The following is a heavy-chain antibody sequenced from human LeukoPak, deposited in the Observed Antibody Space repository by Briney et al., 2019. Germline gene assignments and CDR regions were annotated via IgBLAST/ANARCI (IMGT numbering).Heavy chain of an antibody. D-gene: IGHD3-9*01. J-gene: IGHJ4*02. CDR1: GFTFTSFG. Sequence: GGSLRLSCAASGFTFTSFGMHWVRQAPRKGLEWVAFIRYDVSNKYYADSVKGRFTISRDNSKNTLYLQMNSLRTEDTAVYYCAKSRRYYDWRAACDYWGQGTQVTVSS. CDR2: IRYDVSNK. V-gene: IGHV3-30*02. CDR3: AKSRRYYDWRAACDY.